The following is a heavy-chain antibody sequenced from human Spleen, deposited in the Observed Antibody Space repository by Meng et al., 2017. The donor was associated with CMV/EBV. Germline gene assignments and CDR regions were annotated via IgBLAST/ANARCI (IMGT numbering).Heavy chain of an antibody. V-gene: IGHV1-2*02. Sequence: ASVKVSCKTSGYTFTGYYMRWVRQAPGQGLEWMGWINPNTGDTNYAQKFQGRVTMTRDTSISTAYMDLSRLRSDDTAVYYCTREAPDRYGGNSGGAFDIWGQGTMVTVSS. J-gene: IGHJ3*02. CDR1: GYTFTGYY. CDR2: INPNTGDT. D-gene: IGHD4-23*01. CDR3: TREAPDRYGGNSGGAFDI.